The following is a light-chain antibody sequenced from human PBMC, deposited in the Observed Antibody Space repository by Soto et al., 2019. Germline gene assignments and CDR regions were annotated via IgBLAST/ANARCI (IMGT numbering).Light chain of an antibody. CDR1: HSISSY. J-gene: IGKJ3*01. CDR2: TAS. V-gene: IGKV1-39*01. Sequence: DIQMTQSPSSLSASVGDRVTITCRASHSISSYLNWFHQKPVKAPKLLIYTASNLQSAVPSRFSGSGSGTDFTLTITSLQPEDFATYYCQQSYSTPFIFGPGTKVDIK. CDR3: QQSYSTPFI.